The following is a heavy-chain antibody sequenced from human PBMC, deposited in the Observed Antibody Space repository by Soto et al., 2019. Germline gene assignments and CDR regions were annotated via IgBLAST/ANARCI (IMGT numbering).Heavy chain of an antibody. D-gene: IGHD1-7*01. Sequence: SETLSLTCTVSGGSISSGGYYWSWIRQHPGKGLEWIGYIYYSGSTYYNPSLKSRVTISVDTSKNQFSLKLSSVTAADTAVYYCARDSSLELPPTAGFDPWGQGTLVTVSS. J-gene: IGHJ5*02. CDR3: ARDSSLELPPTAGFDP. V-gene: IGHV4-31*03. CDR1: GGSISSGGYY. CDR2: IYYSGST.